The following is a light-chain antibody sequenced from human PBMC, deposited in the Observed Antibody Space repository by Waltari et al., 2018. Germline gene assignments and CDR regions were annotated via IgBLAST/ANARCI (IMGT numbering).Light chain of an antibody. J-gene: IGLJ2*01. V-gene: IGLV2-23*02. Sequence: QSAPTQPASVSGSPGQSITISCSGTSSDIGGYNLVSWYQQPPGKAPKLLIYDVTERPSGVSDRFSGSKSGNAASLTISGLQAEDEADYYCSSYAGTSTSVLLGGGTKLTVL. CDR2: DVT. CDR1: SSDIGGYNL. CDR3: SSYAGTSTSVL.